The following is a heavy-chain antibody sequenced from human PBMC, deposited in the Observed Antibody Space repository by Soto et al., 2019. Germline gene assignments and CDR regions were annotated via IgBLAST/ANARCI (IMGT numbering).Heavy chain of an antibody. D-gene: IGHD3-3*01. Sequence: QVQLVESGGGVVQPGRSLRLSCAASGFTFSSYGMHWVRQAPGKGLEWVAVIWYDGSNKYYADSVKGRFTISRDNSKNTLYRQMNSLRAEDTAVYYCARDVGDRYYDFWSGYFNWFDPWGQGTLVTVSS. CDR1: GFTFSSYG. V-gene: IGHV3-33*01. CDR2: IWYDGSNK. J-gene: IGHJ5*02. CDR3: ARDVGDRYYDFWSGYFNWFDP.